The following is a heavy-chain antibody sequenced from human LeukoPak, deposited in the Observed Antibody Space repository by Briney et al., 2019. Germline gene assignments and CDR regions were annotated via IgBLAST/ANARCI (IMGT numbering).Heavy chain of an antibody. D-gene: IGHD1-26*01. V-gene: IGHV1-2*02. CDR1: GYTFTAYY. CDR3: ARPNSVGPTVYFDY. J-gene: IGHJ4*02. CDR2: INPNSGNT. Sequence: ASVKVSCKASGYTFTAYYMHWVRQAPGQGLEWTGWINPNSGNTNYAQKFQGRVTMTRDTSISTAYMELSRLRSDDTAVYYCARPNSVGPTVYFDYWGQGTLVTVSS.